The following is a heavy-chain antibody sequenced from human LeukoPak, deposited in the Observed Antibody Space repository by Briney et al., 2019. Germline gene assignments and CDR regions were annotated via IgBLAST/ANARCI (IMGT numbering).Heavy chain of an antibody. CDR3: ARHMGLGYTYFYPYFDY. Sequence: KSSETLSLTCTVSGGSISSYYWSWIRQPPGKGLEWIGYIYYSGSTNYNPSLKSRVTISVDTSKNQFSLKLSSVTAADTAVYYCARHMGLGYTYFYPYFDYWGQGTLVTVSS. CDR2: IYYSGST. J-gene: IGHJ4*01. CDR1: GGSISSYY. D-gene: IGHD1-1*01. V-gene: IGHV4-59*08.